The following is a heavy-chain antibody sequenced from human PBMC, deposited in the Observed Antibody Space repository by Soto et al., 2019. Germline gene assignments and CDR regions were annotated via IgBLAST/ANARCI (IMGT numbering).Heavy chain of an antibody. Sequence: GGSLRLSCAASGFTFSSYSMNWVRQAPGKGLEWVSYISSSSSTIYYADSVKGRFTISRDNAKNSLYLQMNSLRDEDTAVYYCAKGSPYYDFWSGYRNFDYWAQGTQVTVSS. J-gene: IGHJ4*02. CDR3: AKGSPYYDFWSGYRNFDY. CDR2: ISSSSSTI. D-gene: IGHD3-3*01. CDR1: GFTFSSYS. V-gene: IGHV3-48*02.